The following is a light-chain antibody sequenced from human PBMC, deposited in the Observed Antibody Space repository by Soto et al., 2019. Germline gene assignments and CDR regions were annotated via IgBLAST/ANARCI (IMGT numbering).Light chain of an antibody. CDR2: AAS. CDR1: QSIGSTY. J-gene: IGKJ2*01. V-gene: IGKV3-20*01. CDR3: QHYESSPPMYT. Sequence: EIVLTQSPGTLSLSPGQRATLSCRASQSIGSTYLAWYQQKPGQAPRLLIYAASSRTAGISDRFSGSGSGTDFTLTSSRLEPEAFAVYYCQHYESSPPMYTFGQGTKLEIK.